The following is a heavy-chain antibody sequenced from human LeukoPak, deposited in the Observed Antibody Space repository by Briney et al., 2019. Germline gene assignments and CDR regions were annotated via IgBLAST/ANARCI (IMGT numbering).Heavy chain of an antibody. Sequence: GSLRLSCAASGFTFNNFLDTWVRQAPGEGLEWVANINRDGSERYYVDSVKGRFTISRDDAKSSLYLQMNSLRAEDTAVYYCARRNAMDVWGQGTTVIVFS. V-gene: IGHV3-7*03. CDR2: INRDGSER. CDR1: GFTFNNFL. CDR3: ARRNAMDV. J-gene: IGHJ6*02.